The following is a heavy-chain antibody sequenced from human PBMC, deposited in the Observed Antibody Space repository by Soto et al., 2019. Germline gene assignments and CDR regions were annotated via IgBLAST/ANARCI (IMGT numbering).Heavy chain of an antibody. D-gene: IGHD1-26*01. V-gene: IGHV3-53*04. CDR2: IYSGGST. CDR1: GFTVSSNY. Sequence: GGSLRLSCAASGFTVSSNYMSWVRQAPGKGLEWVSVIYSGGSTYYADSVKGRLTISRHNSKNTLYLQMNSLRAEDTAVYYCARNGATTDYYYYYYMDVWGKGTTVTVSS. J-gene: IGHJ6*03. CDR3: ARNGATTDYYYYYYMDV.